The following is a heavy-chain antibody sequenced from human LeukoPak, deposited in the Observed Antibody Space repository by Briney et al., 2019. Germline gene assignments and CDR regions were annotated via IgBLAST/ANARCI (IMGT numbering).Heavy chain of an antibody. J-gene: IGHJ3*02. CDR1: GGSISSGGYS. CDR2: IYHSGST. CDR3: ARAGAYCGGDCFDAFGI. D-gene: IGHD2-21*02. V-gene: IGHV4-30-2*01. Sequence: SQTLSLTCAVSGGSISSGGYSWSWIRQPPGKGLEWIGYIYHSGSTYYNPSLKSRVTISVDRSKNQFSLKLSSVTAADTAVYYCARAGAYCGGDCFDAFGIWDQGTMVTVSS.